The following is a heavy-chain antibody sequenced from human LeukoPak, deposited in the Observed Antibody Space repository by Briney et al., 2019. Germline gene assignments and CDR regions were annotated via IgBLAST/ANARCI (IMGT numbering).Heavy chain of an antibody. V-gene: IGHV1-8*01. Sequence: ASVKVSCKASGYTFTSYDINWVRQATGQGLEWMGWMNPNSGNTGYAQKFQGRVTMTRNTSISTAYMELSSLRSEDTAVYYCARGSSGSGSYYYYGMDVWGQGTTVTVSS. CDR1: GYTFTSYD. J-gene: IGHJ6*02. CDR3: ARGSSGSGSYYYYGMDV. D-gene: IGHD3-10*01. CDR2: MNPNSGNT.